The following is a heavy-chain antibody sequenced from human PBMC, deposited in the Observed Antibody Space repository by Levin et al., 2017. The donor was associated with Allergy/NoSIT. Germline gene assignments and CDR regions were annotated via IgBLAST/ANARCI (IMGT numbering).Heavy chain of an antibody. CDR3: AKEPAPFSLGDY. CDR1: GFSLSSSG. J-gene: IGHJ4*02. Sequence: GGSLRLSCAASGFSLSSSGMHWVRQAPGKGLEWVAVMWSNGVNTFYSDSVKGRFTFSRDNSKNMLYLYMNNLRVDDTAVYYCAKEPAPFSLGDYWGQGTLVTVSS. V-gene: IGHV3-33*06. CDR2: MWSNGVNT.